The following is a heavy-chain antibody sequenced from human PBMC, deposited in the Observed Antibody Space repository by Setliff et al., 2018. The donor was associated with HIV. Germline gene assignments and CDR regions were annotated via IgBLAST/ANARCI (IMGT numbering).Heavy chain of an antibody. CDR2: ISAHNGNT. J-gene: IGHJ3*01. V-gene: IGHV1-18*01. CDR1: DYTFTKYA. CDR3: ASKGSSENYPDSDAFDV. D-gene: IGHD3-10*01. Sequence: GASVKVSCKTSDYTFTKYAISWVRQAPGQGLEWMGWISAHNGNTNYAQRLKGRVTVTTDSSTNTVYLELRSLRSDDTAVYYCASKGSSENYPDSDAFDVWGQGTLVTVSS.